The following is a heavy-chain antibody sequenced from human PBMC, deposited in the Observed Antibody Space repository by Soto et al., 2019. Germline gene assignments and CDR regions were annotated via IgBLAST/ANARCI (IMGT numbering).Heavy chain of an antibody. CDR1: GYSFTSYW. CDR3: ARMGFGELPQTLGWERCGMDV. J-gene: IGHJ6*02. Sequence: GESLKISCNGSGYSFTSYWIGWGGQMPWKGVEWMGIIYPGDSDTRYSPSFQGQVTISADKSISTAYLQWSSLKASDTAMYYCARMGFGELPQTLGWERCGMDVWGQGTTVTVSS. CDR2: IYPGDSDT. D-gene: IGHD3-10*01. V-gene: IGHV5-51*01.